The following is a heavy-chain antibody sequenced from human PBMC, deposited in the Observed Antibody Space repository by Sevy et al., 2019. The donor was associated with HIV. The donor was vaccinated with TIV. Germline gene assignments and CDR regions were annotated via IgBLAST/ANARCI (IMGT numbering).Heavy chain of an antibody. D-gene: IGHD5-18*01. CDR1: GFTFSNAW. CDR3: ITCGYSYGSLSGKGMNV. J-gene: IGHJ6*04. CDR2: IKSKTDGGTT. V-gene: IGHV3-15*01. Sequence: GGSLRLSCAASGFTFSNAWMSWVRQAPGKGLEWVGRIKSKTDGGTTDYTAPVKGRFTTSIDDSKNTMFLQMNSLKTEDTAVYYCITCGYSYGSLSGKGMNVWGKGPTV.